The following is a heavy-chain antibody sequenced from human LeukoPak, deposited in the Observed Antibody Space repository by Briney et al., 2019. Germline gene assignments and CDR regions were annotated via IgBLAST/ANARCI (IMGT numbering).Heavy chain of an antibody. V-gene: IGHV1-2*02. D-gene: IGHD1-26*01. CDR3: ARGVGATPSRFDY. J-gene: IGHJ4*02. CDR2: INPNSGGT. Sequence: GASVKVSCKASGYTFTGYYMHWVRQAPGQGLEWMGWINPNSGGTNYAQKFQGRVTMTRDTSISTAYMELSRLRPDDTAVYYCARGVGATPSRFDYWGQGTLVTVSS. CDR1: GYTFTGYY.